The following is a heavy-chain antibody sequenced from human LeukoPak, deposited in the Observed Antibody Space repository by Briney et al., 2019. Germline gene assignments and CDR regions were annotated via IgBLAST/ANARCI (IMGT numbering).Heavy chain of an antibody. V-gene: IGHV1-24*01. D-gene: IGHD3-22*01. CDR1: GYIHTELS. Sequence: ASVNVSCKVSGYIHTELSTHWVGQAAGKGLEWMGGFDPEDGETIYAQKFQGRVAMTEDTSTDTPYMEMSSLRSEDTAVYYCATFTHPMALNYYDSSGSEPRGFDYWGQGTLVTVSS. J-gene: IGHJ4*02. CDR2: FDPEDGET. CDR3: ATFTHPMALNYYDSSGSEPRGFDY.